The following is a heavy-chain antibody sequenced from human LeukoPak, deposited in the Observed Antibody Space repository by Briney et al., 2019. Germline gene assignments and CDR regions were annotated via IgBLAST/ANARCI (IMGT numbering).Heavy chain of an antibody. J-gene: IGHJ3*02. CDR3: ARRRGLYYYGLGAFDI. CDR2: INHSGST. Sequence: TSETLSLTCAVYGGSFSGYYWSWIRQPPGKGLEWIGEINHSGSTNYNPSLKSRVTISVNTSKNQFSLKLSSVTAADTAVYYCARRRGLYYYGLGAFDIWGQGTMVTVSS. V-gene: IGHV4-34*01. CDR1: GGSFSGYY. D-gene: IGHD3-10*01.